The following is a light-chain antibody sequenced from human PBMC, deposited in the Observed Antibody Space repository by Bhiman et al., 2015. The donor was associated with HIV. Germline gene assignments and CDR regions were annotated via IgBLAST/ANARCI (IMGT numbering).Light chain of an antibody. CDR2: DDT. J-gene: IGLJ2*01. CDR3: SSYTSSSTLL. V-gene: IGLV2-14*03. Sequence: QSALTQPASVSGSPGQSITISCSGTSSDIGDFHYVSWYQHHPGKAPKLIIFDDTKRPSGVSDRFSGSKSGNTASLTISGLQAEDEADYYCSSYTSSSTLLFGGGTKLTVL. CDR1: SSDIGDFHY.